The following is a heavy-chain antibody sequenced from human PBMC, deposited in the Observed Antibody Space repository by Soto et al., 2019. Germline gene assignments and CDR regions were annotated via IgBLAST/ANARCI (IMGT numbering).Heavy chain of an antibody. CDR1: GFSICTNGVG. J-gene: IGHJ4*02. V-gene: IGHV2-5*02. CDR2: IYWDDDK. Sequence: QITLKESGPTLVKPTQPLTLTCTFSGFSICTNGVGVGCIRQPPGKALEWLTTIYWDDDKRYSPSLKNRLTITKDTTKNQVVLTMTNMDPVDTAKYCCAHRRSRIISGYDFASFDYWGQGTLVTVSS. D-gene: IGHD5-12*01. CDR3: AHRRSRIISGYDFASFDY.